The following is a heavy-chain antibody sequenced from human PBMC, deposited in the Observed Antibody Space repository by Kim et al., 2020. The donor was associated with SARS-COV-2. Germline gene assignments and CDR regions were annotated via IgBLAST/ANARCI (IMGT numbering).Heavy chain of an antibody. J-gene: IGHJ6*02. D-gene: IGHD3-10*01. V-gene: IGHV5-51*01. CDR3: ARPDYGSGSGMDV. Sequence: SPFGQGQVTISADNSISTAYLQWSSLKAADTAMYYCARPDYGSGSGMDVWGQGTTVTVSS.